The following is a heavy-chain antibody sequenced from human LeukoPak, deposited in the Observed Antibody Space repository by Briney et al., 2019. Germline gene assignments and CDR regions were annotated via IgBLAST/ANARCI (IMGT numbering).Heavy chain of an antibody. J-gene: IGHJ4*02. CDR2: ISYTSTYI. D-gene: IGHD1-7*01. V-gene: IGHV3-21*01. Sequence: GGSLRLSCAASGFTFSDYSMNWVRQAPGKGLEWVSSISYTSTYIFYADSVRGRFTISRDNAKNSLYLQMNSLRAEDTAIYYCATLPGGPYGNYPVDCWGQGTLVTVSS. CDR1: GFTFSDYS. CDR3: ATLPGGPYGNYPVDC.